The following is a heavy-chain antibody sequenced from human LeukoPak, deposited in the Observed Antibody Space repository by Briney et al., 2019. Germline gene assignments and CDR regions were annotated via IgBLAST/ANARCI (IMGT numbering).Heavy chain of an antibody. V-gene: IGHV3-21*01. J-gene: IGHJ4*02. CDR3: ARGAVAGTGFDY. CDR1: GFTFSSYS. D-gene: IGHD6-19*01. CDR2: ISSSSSYI. Sequence: PGGSLRLSCPASGFTFSSYSMNWVRQAPGKGLEWVSSISSSSSYIYYADSVKGRFTISRDNAKNSLYLQMNSLRAEDTAVYNCARGAVAGTGFDYWGQGTLVTVSS.